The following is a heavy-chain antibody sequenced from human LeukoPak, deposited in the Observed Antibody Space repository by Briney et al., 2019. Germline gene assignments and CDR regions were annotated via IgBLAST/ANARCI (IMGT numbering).Heavy chain of an antibody. V-gene: IGHV3-74*01. CDR1: GFTFSSYW. CDR2: IKSDGSTT. D-gene: IGHD5-18*01. J-gene: IGHJ4*02. CDR3: ARVVDTHFDY. Sequence: GGSLRLSCAASGFTFSSYWMHWVRQAPGKGLVWVSRIKSDGSTTTYADSVKGRFTISRDNAKNTLYLQMNSLRAEDTAVYYCARVVDTHFDYWGQGTLVTVSS.